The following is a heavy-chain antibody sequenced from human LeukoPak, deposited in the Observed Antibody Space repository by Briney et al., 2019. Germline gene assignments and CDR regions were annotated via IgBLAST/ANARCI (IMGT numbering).Heavy chain of an antibody. V-gene: IGHV3-53*01. CDR1: GFSVSGTH. Sequence: PGGSLRLSCAASGFSVSGTHMSWVRQAPGKGLEWVSAMYTGGTTYYADSVQGRFTIYRDNSKSTLYLQMNSLRAEDTAVYYCAKDEATSGGGLASWGQGTLVSVSS. CDR3: AKDEATSGGGLAS. D-gene: IGHD3-16*01. J-gene: IGHJ4*02. CDR2: MYTGGTT.